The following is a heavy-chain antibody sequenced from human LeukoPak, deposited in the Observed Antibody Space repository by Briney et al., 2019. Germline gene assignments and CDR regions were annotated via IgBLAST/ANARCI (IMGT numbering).Heavy chain of an antibody. D-gene: IGHD6-13*01. J-gene: IGHJ4*02. CDR3: ARDRGGIAAAGTSPDY. V-gene: IGHV3-33*01. CDR1: GYTFRRYG. CDR2: IWYDGSNK. Sequence: AGGSLRLFCAASGYTFRRYGKHWVRRAPGKGLVCVADIWYDGSNKYYAESVRRRFTISREIYKNTLYLQMNSLRAEDTAVYYCARDRGGIAAAGTSPDYWGQGTLVTVSS.